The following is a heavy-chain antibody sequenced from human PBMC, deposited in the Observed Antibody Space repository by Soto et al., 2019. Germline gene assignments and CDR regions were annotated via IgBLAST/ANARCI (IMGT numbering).Heavy chain of an antibody. CDR3: ARIRKGGIISAHHDGFDM. D-gene: IGHD3-10*01. J-gene: IGHJ3*02. Sequence: SETLSVTCAVYVGSFSGYYWSWIRQPPGKGLEWIGEINDSGSTNYNPSLKSRVTVSVDTSKNQFSLKLGSVTAADTAVYYCARIRKGGIISAHHDGFDMWGQGTMVTVSS. CDR1: VGSFSGYY. V-gene: IGHV4-34*01. CDR2: INDSGST.